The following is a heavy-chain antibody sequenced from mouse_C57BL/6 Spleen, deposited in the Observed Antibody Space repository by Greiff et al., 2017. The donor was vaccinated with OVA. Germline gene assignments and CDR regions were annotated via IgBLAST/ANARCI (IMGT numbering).Heavy chain of an antibody. CDR3: ARHSNYASYYAMDY. V-gene: IGHV1-69*01. J-gene: IGHJ4*01. CDR1: GYTFTSYW. D-gene: IGHD2-5*01. Sequence: QVQLQQPGAELVMPGASVKLSCKASGYTFTSYWMHWVKQRPGQGLEWIGEIDPSDSYTNYNQKFKGKSTLTVDKSSSTAYMQLSSLTSEDSAVYYCARHSNYASYYAMDYWRQGTSVTVSS. CDR2: IDPSDSYT.